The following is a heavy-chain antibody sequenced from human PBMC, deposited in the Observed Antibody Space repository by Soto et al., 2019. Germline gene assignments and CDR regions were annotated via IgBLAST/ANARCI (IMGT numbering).Heavy chain of an antibody. V-gene: IGHV3-21*01. D-gene: IGHD2-8*01. Sequence: EVQLVESGGGLVKPGGSLRLSCAASGFTFSSYSMNWVRQAPGKGLEWVSSISSSSSYIYYTESVKGRFTITRDNAKNSLYLQMNSLRAEDTAVYYCARVMVYGEDYYYYYMDVWGKGTTVTVSS. J-gene: IGHJ6*03. CDR1: GFTFSSYS. CDR3: ARVMVYGEDYYYYYMDV. CDR2: ISSSSSYI.